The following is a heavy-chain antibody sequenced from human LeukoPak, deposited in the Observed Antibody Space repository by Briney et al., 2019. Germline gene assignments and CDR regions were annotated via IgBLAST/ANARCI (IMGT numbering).Heavy chain of an antibody. CDR3: ARGILGLYYFDV. J-gene: IGHJ2*01. V-gene: IGHV4-34*01. Sequence: SETLSLTCAISGGSFSGYYWTWIREAPGKGLEWIGEMHYSGATSYKPFLRGRVTISRGTSENQLSLEVTSVTAADTAVYYCARGILGLYYFDVRGRGIPVTVSS. CDR1: GGSFSGYY. CDR2: MHYSGAT. D-gene: IGHD3-16*01.